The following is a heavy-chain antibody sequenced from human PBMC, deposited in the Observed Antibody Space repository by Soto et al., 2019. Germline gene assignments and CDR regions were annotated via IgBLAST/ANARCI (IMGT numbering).Heavy chain of an antibody. CDR3: ARVWGGGFDF. CDR1: GGSVRSSTYC. J-gene: IGHJ3*01. V-gene: IGHV4-39*01. Sequence: PSETLSLTCTVSGGSVRSSTYCWGWIRQAPGKGLEWIASIYYSGRTHNNPALKSRVTMSVDTYTNQFSLKMNAVTAADTAVYYCARVWGGGFDFWGQGTMVTVSS. CDR2: IYYSGRT. D-gene: IGHD3-10*01.